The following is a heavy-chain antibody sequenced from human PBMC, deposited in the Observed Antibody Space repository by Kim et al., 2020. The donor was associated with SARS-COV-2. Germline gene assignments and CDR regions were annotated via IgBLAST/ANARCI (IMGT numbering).Heavy chain of an antibody. CDR1: GGSISSYY. CDR3: ARDHREWLQYTANWYFDL. Sequence: SETLSLTCTVSGGSISSYYWSWIRQPPGKGLEWIGYIYYSGSTIYNPSLKSRVTISVDTSKNQFSLKLSSVTAADTAVYYCARDHREWLQYTANWYFDLRGRGTLVTVSS. D-gene: IGHD3-3*01. V-gene: IGHV4-59*01. J-gene: IGHJ2*01. CDR2: IYYSGST.